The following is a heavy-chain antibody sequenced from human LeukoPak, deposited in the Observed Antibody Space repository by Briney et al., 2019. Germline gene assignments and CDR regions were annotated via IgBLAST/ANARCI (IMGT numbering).Heavy chain of an antibody. Sequence: PSETLSLTCTVSGGSISAYDWSWIRHPPGKGLEWIGWIFGSGRSNYNPSLNSQLTISVDTSKIQFSLKLTSATAAGTAVYYCAREKDTGSNQAKIRYDIWAQGTMVSVPS. J-gene: IGHJ3*02. V-gene: IGHV4-59*01. CDR1: GGSISAYD. CDR2: IFGSGRS. D-gene: IGHD3-10*01. CDR3: AREKDTGSNQAKIRYDI.